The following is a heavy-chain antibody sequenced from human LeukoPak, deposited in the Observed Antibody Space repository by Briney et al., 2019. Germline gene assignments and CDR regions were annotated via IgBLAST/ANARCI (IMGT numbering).Heavy chain of an antibody. D-gene: IGHD3-9*01. CDR3: ARVYYNILTGFPRSRGYLDY. CDR1: GFTFSSYA. Sequence: GGSLRLSCAASGFTFSSYAMHWVRQAPGKGLEWVAVISYDGNNKHYADSVKGRFTISRDSSKNTLYLQMNSLTTEDTAVYYCARVYYNILTGFPRSRGYLDYWGQGTLVTVSS. J-gene: IGHJ4*02. CDR2: ISYDGNNK. V-gene: IGHV3-30*04.